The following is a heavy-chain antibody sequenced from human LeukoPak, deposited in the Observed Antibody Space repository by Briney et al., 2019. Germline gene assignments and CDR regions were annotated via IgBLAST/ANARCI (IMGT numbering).Heavy chain of an antibody. CDR2: INTDGSGS. CDR3: VRDKMSYCNNVTCLHWSDS. Sequence: GGSLRLSCAASGFSFRSFWMHWVRQVPGKGLTWVSHINTDGSGSSYVDSVKGRFTISRDNAKNMLFLQLNSLTIEDTAVYYCVRDKMSYCNNVTCLHWSDSWGQGSLVTVSS. D-gene: IGHD2-8*01. V-gene: IGHV3-74*01. J-gene: IGHJ5*01. CDR1: GFSFRSFW.